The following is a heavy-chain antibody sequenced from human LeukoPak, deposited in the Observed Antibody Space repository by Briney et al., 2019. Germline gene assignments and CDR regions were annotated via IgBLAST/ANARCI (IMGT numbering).Heavy chain of an antibody. D-gene: IGHD3-16*01. CDR1: GFTFRTYS. CDR3: ARVGPPSYAMDV. V-gene: IGHV3-21*01. Sequence: GGSLRLSCAASGFTFRTYSMIWVRQAPGKGLEWVSSISTTSSYFYYADSVKGRFTISRDNAKNALFLQMISLRAEDTAVYYCARVGPPSYAMDVWGQGTTVTVSS. J-gene: IGHJ6*02. CDR2: ISTTSSYF.